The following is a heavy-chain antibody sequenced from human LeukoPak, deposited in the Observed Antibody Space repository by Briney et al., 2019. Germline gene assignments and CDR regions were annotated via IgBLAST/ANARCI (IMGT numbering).Heavy chain of an antibody. CDR1: GGTFSSYA. CDR3: ARNAGYCSSTSCLYYFDY. D-gene: IGHD2-2*01. CDR2: IIPILGIA. Sequence: SVKVSCKASGGTFSSYAISWVRQAPGQGLEWMGRIIPILGIANYAQKFQGRVTITADKSTSTAYMELSSLRVEDTAVYYCARNAGYCSSTSCLYYFDYWGQGTLVTVSS. J-gene: IGHJ4*02. V-gene: IGHV1-69*04.